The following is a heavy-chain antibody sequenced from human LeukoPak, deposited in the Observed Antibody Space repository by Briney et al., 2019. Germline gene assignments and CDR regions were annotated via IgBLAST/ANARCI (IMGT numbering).Heavy chain of an antibody. CDR3: AKDRIQLWFRSDAFDI. CDR1: GFTFSSYA. CDR2: ISGSGGST. V-gene: IGHV3-23*01. Sequence: GGSLRLSCAASGFTFSSYAMSWVRQAPGKGLEWVSAISGSGGSTYYADSVKGRFTISRDNSKNTLYLQMNSLRAEDTAVYYCAKDRIQLWFRSDAFDIWGQGTMVTVSS. J-gene: IGHJ3*02. D-gene: IGHD5-18*01.